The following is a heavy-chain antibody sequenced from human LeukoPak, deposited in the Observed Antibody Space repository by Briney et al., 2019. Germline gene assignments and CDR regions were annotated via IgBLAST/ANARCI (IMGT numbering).Heavy chain of an antibody. CDR2: ISSSSSYT. CDR1: GFTFSDYY. J-gene: IGHJ4*02. CDR3: TRVSATGGFDY. V-gene: IGHV3-11*06. Sequence: AGGSLRLSCAASGFTFSDYYMSWIRQAPGKGLEWVSYISSSSSYTNYADSVKGRFTISRDNAKNSLYLQMNSLRAEDTAIYYCTRVSATGGFDYWGQGTLVTVSS. D-gene: IGHD3-16*01.